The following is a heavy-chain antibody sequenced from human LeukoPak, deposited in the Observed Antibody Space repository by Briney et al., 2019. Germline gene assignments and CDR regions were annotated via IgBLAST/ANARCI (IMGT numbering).Heavy chain of an antibody. Sequence: SVKVSCKASGGTFSSYAISWVRQAPGQGLEWMGGIIPIFGTANYAQKFQGRVTITADESTSTAYMELRSLRSDDTAVYYCARRRTSPYYYDSSGYYGGLDYWGQGTLVTVSS. D-gene: IGHD3-22*01. J-gene: IGHJ4*02. CDR3: ARRRTSPYYYDSSGYYGGLDY. CDR2: IIPIFGTA. CDR1: GGTFSSYA. V-gene: IGHV1-69*13.